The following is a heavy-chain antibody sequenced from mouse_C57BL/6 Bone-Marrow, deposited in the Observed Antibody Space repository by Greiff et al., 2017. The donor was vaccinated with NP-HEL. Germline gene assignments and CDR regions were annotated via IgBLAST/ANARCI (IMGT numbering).Heavy chain of an antibody. J-gene: IGHJ4*01. CDR2: ISSGSSTI. CDR3: ARWVVATDAMDY. CDR1: GFTFSDYG. Sequence: DVKLVESGGGLVKPGGSLKLSCAASGFTFSDYGMHWVRQAPAQGLEWVAYISSGSSTIYYADTVKGRFTITRDNAKNTLFLQMTSMRSEDTAMYYCARWVVATDAMDYWGQGTSVTVSS. V-gene: IGHV5-17*01. D-gene: IGHD1-1*01.